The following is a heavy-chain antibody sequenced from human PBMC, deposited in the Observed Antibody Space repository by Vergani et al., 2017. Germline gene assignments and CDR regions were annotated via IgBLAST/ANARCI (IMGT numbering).Heavy chain of an antibody. CDR1: GGSFSGYY. V-gene: IGHV4-34*01. D-gene: IGHD3-22*01. CDR3: ARLKDSSGYYPFDY. CDR2: INHSGST. J-gene: IGHJ4*02. Sequence: QVQLQQWGAGLLKPSETLSLTCAVYGGSFSGYYWSWIRQPPGQGLEWIGEINHSGSTNYNPSLKSRVTISVDTSKNQFSLKLSSVTAADTAVYYCARLKDSSGYYPFDYWGQGTLVTVSS.